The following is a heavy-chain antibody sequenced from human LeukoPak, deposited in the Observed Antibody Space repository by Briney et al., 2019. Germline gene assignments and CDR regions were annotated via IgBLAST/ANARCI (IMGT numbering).Heavy chain of an antibody. J-gene: IGHJ3*02. CDR1: GFTFSDYY. CDR3: ARGFARDYVWGSYRTPRGAFDI. D-gene: IGHD3-16*02. CDR2: ISSSGSTI. Sequence: GGSLRLSCAASGFTFSDYYMSWIRQAPGKGLEWVSYISSSGSTIYYADSVKGRFTISRDNAKNSLYLQMNSLRAEDTAVYYCARGFARDYVWGSYRTPRGAFDIWGQGTMVTVSS. V-gene: IGHV3-11*04.